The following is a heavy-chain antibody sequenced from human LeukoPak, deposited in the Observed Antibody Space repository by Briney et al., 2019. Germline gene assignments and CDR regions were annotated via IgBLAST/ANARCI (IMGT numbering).Heavy chain of an antibody. J-gene: IGHJ4*02. D-gene: IGHD6-19*01. V-gene: IGHV3-30-3*01. CDR1: GFTFSSYA. CDR3: ARDPGTYSSGWYSNDWGFDY. Sequence: PGRSLRLSCAASGFTFSSYAMHWVRQAPGKGLEWVAVISYDGSNKYYADSVKGRFTISRDNSKNTLYLQMNSLRAEDTAVYYCARDPGTYSSGWYSNDWGFDYWGQGTLVTVSS. CDR2: ISYDGSNK.